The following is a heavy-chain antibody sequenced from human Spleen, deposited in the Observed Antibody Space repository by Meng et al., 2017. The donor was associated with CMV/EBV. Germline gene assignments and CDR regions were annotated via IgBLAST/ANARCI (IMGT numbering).Heavy chain of an antibody. Sequence: KTSRNRFHGFYIHWVRRAPGQGRGWMGLINPKDGDANYAQRFEGRVSMTTDTSITTVYMELSSLRFDDTAFYYCTRRPLGSTRPFDYWGQGTLVTVSS. J-gene: IGHJ4*02. CDR2: INPKDGDA. V-gene: IGHV1-2*06. CDR1: RNRFHGFY. CDR3: TRRPLGSTRPFDY. D-gene: IGHD1-26*01.